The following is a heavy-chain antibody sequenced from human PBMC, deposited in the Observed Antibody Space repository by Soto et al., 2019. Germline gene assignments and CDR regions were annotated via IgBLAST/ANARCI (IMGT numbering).Heavy chain of an antibody. CDR3: VSQRGYDSSGYYYYFDY. CDR1: GGSISSSNW. CDR2: IYHSGST. J-gene: IGHJ4*02. D-gene: IGHD3-22*01. V-gene: IGHV4-4*02. Sequence: QVQLQESCPGLVKPSGTLSLTCAVSGGSISSSNWWRWVRQPPGKGLEWIGEIYHSGSTNYNPSLKSRVTISVDKSKNQFSLKLSSVTAADTAVYYCVSQRGYDSSGYYYYFDYWGQGTLVTVSS.